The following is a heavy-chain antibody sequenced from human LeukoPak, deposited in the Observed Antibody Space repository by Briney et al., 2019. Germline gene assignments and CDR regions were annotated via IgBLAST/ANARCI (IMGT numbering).Heavy chain of an antibody. D-gene: IGHD3-10*01. V-gene: IGHV3-21*01. CDR3: ARDSSSPGWFGESSYYYYGMDV. CDR2: ISSSSSYI. CDR1: GFTFSSYS. J-gene: IGHJ6*02. Sequence: PGGSLRLSCAASGFTFSSYSMNWVRQAPGKGLEWVSSISSSSSYIYYADSVKGRFTISRDNAKNSLYLQMNSLRAEDTAVYYCARDSSSPGWFGESSYYYYGMDVWGQGTTVTVSS.